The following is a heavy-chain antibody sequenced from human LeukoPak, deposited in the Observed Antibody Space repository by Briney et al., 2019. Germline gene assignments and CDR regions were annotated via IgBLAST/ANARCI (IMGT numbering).Heavy chain of an antibody. Sequence: SETLSLTCTVSGGSISSGGYYWSWIRQHPGKGLEWIGYIYYSGSTYYNPSLKSRVTISVETSKNQFSLKLSSVTAADTAVYYCARARWRFGELMSHYFDYWGQGTLVTVSS. D-gene: IGHD3-10*01. CDR1: GGSISSGGYY. V-gene: IGHV4-31*03. J-gene: IGHJ4*02. CDR2: IYYSGST. CDR3: ARARWRFGELMSHYFDY.